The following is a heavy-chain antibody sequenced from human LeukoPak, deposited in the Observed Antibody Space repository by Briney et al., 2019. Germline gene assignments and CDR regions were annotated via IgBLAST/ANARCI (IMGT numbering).Heavy chain of an antibody. CDR2: ISAYNGNT. J-gene: IGHJ4*02. CDR3: ARDRYYDILTGYPFVY. CDR1: GYTFTSYG. Sequence: ASVKVSCKASGYTFTSYGISWVRQAPGQGLEWMGWISAYNGNTNYAQKLQGRVTMTTDTSTSTAYMELRSLRSDDTAVYYCARDRYYDILTGYPFVYWGQGTLVTVSS. D-gene: IGHD3-9*01. V-gene: IGHV1-18*01.